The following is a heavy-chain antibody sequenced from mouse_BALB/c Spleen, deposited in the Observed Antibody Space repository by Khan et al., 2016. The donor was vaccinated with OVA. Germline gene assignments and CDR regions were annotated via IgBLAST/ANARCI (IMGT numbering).Heavy chain of an antibody. V-gene: IGHV3-2*02. Sequence: EVQLQESGPGLVKPSQSLSLTCTVTGYSITSGYDWNWIRQFPGNKLEWMGYISYSGSTNYNPSLKSRISITRDTSKNQFFLQLNSVTNEDTATYYCARTARIKYWGQGTTLTVSS. D-gene: IGHD1-2*01. CDR2: ISYSGST. J-gene: IGHJ2*01. CDR1: GYSITSGYD. CDR3: ARTARIKY.